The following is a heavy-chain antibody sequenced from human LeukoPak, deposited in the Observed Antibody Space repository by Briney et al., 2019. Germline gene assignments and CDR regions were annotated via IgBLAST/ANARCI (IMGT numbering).Heavy chain of an antibody. Sequence: GGSLRLSCAASGFTFSSYAMIWVRQAPGKGLEWVSVISAGGGSTDFADSVKGRFTVSRDNSKNTLYLQMSSLRAEDTAVYYCAKGTLGYCSGGSCYSGYWGQGTLVTVSS. V-gene: IGHV3-23*01. J-gene: IGHJ4*02. D-gene: IGHD2-15*01. CDR1: GFTFSSYA. CDR2: ISAGGGST. CDR3: AKGTLGYCSGGSCYSGY.